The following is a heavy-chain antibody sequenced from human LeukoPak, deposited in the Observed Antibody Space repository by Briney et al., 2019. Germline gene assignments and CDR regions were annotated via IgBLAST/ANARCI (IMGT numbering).Heavy chain of an antibody. J-gene: IGHJ4*02. CDR1: GGSISSYY. Sequence: SETLSLTCTVSGGSISSYYWSWIRQPPGKGLEWIGYIYYSGSTNYNPSLKSRVTISVDTSKNQFSLKLSAVTAAYTAVSYCAGKYYDSRGPFNLGQGTLVTVSS. D-gene: IGHD3-22*01. V-gene: IGHV4-59*01. CDR3: AGKYYDSRGPFN. CDR2: IYYSGST.